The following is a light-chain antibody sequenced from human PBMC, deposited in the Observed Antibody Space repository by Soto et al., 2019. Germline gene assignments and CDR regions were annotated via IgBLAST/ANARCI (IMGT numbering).Light chain of an antibody. CDR1: QSISSSY. V-gene: IGKV3-20*01. CDR3: QQYATSQT. J-gene: IGKJ1*01. CDR2: ASS. Sequence: EIVLTQSPGTLSLSPGERATLSCRASQSISSSYLAWYQQKPGQAPRLLIYASSTRATGIPDRFSGGGSGTDFTLSIIRLEPEDFAVYYCQQYATSQTFGQGTKLEIK.